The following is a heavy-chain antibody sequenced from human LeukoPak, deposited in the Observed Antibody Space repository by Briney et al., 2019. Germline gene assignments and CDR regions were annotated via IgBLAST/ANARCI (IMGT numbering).Heavy chain of an antibody. V-gene: IGHV3-30*04. D-gene: IGHD2-2*01. J-gene: IGHJ6*02. CDR3: TRDEVLCTSINCYVPYGMDV. CDR1: GFTSSSFA. Sequence: GGSLRLSCAASGFTSSSFAMHWVRQAPGKGLQWVAVVSYDGSNKYYTDSVKGRFTISRDNSKNTLYLQMNSLRAEDTAVYYCTRDEVLCTSINCYVPYGMDVWGQGTTVSVSS. CDR2: VSYDGSNK.